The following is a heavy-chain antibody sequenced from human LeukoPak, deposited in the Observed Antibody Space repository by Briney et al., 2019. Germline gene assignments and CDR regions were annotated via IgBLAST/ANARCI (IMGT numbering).Heavy chain of an antibody. D-gene: IGHD3-22*01. CDR3: AKSANYYDSSGHGY. CDR2: ISGSGGST. J-gene: IGHJ4*02. Sequence: PGGSLRLSCAASGFTFSSYAMSWVRQAPGKGLEWVSAISGSGGSTYYADSVKGRFTISRDNSKNTLYLQMNGLRAEDTAVYYCAKSANYYDSSGHGYWGQGTLVTVSS. V-gene: IGHV3-23*01. CDR1: GFTFSSYA.